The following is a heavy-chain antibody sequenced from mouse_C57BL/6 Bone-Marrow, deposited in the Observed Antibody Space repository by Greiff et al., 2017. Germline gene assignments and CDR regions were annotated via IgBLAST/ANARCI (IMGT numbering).Heavy chain of an antibody. CDR3: ARDWDALYYAMDY. Sequence: VPLQQSGAELVRPGASVKLSCKASGYTFTDYYINWVKQRPGQGLAWIARIYPGRGNTYYNEKFKGKDTLTAEKSSSTAYMQLSSLTSEDSAVYFCARDWDALYYAMDYWGQGTSVTVSS. D-gene: IGHD4-1*01. CDR1: GYTFTDYY. CDR2: IYPGRGNT. V-gene: IGHV1-76*01. J-gene: IGHJ4*01.